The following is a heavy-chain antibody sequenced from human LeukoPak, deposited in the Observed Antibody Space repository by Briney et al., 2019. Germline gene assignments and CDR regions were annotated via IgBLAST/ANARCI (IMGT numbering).Heavy chain of an antibody. D-gene: IGHD1-26*01. J-gene: IGHJ4*02. V-gene: IGHV3-23*01. CDR2: ISGSGGDT. CDR1: GFPFSSYW. Sequence: GGSLRLSCVASGFPFSSYWMTWVRQAPGKGPEWVSAISGSGGDTYYADSVKGRFTISRDNSKNTLYLQMNSLRAEDTAVHYCAKKGATTGDFDYWGQGTLVTVSS. CDR3: AKKGATTGDFDY.